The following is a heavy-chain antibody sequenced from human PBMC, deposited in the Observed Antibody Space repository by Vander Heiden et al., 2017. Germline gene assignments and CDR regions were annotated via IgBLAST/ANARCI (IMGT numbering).Heavy chain of an antibody. J-gene: IGHJ4*02. Sequence: EVQLVESGGGLVQPGGSRRLACAASGCTFSSYWMSWVRQAPGKGLEWVANIKQDGSEKYYVDSVKRRFTISRDNAKNSLYLQMNSLRAEDTAVYYCAREGYYDSRGNFDYWGQGTLVTVSS. V-gene: IGHV3-7*01. CDR3: AREGYYDSRGNFDY. D-gene: IGHD3-22*01. CDR2: IKQDGSEK. CDR1: GCTFSSYW.